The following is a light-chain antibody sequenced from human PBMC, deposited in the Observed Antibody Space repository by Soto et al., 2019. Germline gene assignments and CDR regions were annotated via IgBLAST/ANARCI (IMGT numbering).Light chain of an antibody. J-gene: IGKJ1*01. V-gene: IGKV4-1*01. CDR1: QSVLYKSNSKNY. CDR3: QQYYSTPQT. Sequence: DIVMTQSPESLAVSLGERTTINCTSSQSVLYKSNSKNYLAWYQQKPGQPPKLLIYWASTRESGVPDRFSGSGSGTDFTLTISNLQAEDVAVYYCQQYYSTPQTFGQGTKVEIK. CDR2: WAS.